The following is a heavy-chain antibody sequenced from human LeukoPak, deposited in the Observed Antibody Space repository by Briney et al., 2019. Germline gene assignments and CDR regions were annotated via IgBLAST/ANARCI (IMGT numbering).Heavy chain of an antibody. CDR3: ARLRKGRYFDYVFDH. Sequence: PSETLSLTCTVSGGSVSSYEYYWGWVRQPPGKGLEWIGNTYYSGSTYYNLSLKSRLTMSVDTSKNQFSLKMSSVTAADTAVYYYARLRKGRYFDYVFDHWGQGALVTVSS. J-gene: IGHJ4*02. V-gene: IGHV4-39*01. CDR2: TYYSGST. D-gene: IGHD3-9*01. CDR1: GGSVSSYEYY.